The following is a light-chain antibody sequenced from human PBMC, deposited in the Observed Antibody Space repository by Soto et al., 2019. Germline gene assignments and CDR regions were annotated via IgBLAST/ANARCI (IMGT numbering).Light chain of an antibody. Sequence: DIQMTQSPSSLSASVGDRVTITCRASQTISSNLNWFQQKPGKAPKFLISSASTLESGVPSRFSGSGSGTEFTLTISSLQTDDFATYYCQHYNSYSEAFGQGTKVDIK. CDR1: QTISSN. CDR2: SAS. J-gene: IGKJ1*01. CDR3: QHYNSYSEA. V-gene: IGKV1-5*01.